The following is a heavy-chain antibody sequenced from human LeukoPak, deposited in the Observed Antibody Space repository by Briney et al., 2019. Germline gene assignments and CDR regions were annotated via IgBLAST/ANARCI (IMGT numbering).Heavy chain of an antibody. Sequence: GGSLRLSCAASGFTFRNYAMSWVRQAPGKGLEWVSTISGAGGTTYSADSVKGRFTISRDNSKNTLYLQMNRLRAEDTALYFCAKDPSYIAAAGTFDYRGQGTLVTVSS. V-gene: IGHV3-23*01. CDR1: GFTFRNYA. D-gene: IGHD6-13*01. J-gene: IGHJ4*02. CDR3: AKDPSYIAAAGTFDY. CDR2: ISGAGGTT.